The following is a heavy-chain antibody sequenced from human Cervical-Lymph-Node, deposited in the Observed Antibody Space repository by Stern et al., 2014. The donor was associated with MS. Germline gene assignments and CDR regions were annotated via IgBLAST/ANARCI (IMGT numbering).Heavy chain of an antibody. CDR2: IWYDGSNQ. Sequence: HVQLVESGGGVVQPGRSLRLSCAATGFSFSRDAMHWVRQAPGKGREWVAIIWYDGSNQYFADSVTGRFTISRDNFKNTLYLQMNSLRAEDTAVYYCASAYSSSHYYFDYWGQGTLVTVSS. CDR3: ASAYSSSHYYFDY. V-gene: IGHV3-33*01. J-gene: IGHJ4*02. CDR1: GFSFSRDA. D-gene: IGHD6-13*01.